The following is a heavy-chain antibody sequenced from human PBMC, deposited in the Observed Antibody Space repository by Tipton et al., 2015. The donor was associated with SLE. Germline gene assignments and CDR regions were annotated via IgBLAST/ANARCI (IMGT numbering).Heavy chain of an antibody. D-gene: IGHD3-9*01. CDR1: GGSISSSSYY. V-gene: IGHV4-39*07. Sequence: TLSLTCTVSGGSISSSSYYWGWICQPPGKGLEWIGSIYYSGSTYYNPSLKSRFTISVDTSKNQFSLKLSSVTAADTAVYYCARGPLRYSPAFFDYWGQGTLVTVSA. CDR3: ARGPLRYSPAFFDY. CDR2: IYYSGST. J-gene: IGHJ4*02.